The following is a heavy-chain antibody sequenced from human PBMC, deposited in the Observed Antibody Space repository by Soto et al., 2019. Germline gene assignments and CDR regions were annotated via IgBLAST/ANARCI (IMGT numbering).Heavy chain of an antibody. CDR2: IIPIFGTA. V-gene: IGHV1-69*12. CDR3: ARGRLAAAVDYYYDYGMDV. J-gene: IGHJ6*02. Sequence: QVQLVQSGAEVKKPGSSVKVSCKASGGTFSSYAISWVRQAPGQGLEWMGGIIPIFGTANYAQKFQGRVTITADESTSTAYMELSSLRSEDTAVYYCARGRLAAAVDYYYDYGMDVWGQGTTVTVSS. D-gene: IGHD6-13*01. CDR1: GGTFSSYA.